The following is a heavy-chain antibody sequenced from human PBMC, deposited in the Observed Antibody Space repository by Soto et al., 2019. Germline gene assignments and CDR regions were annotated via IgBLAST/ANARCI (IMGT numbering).Heavy chain of an antibody. CDR2: ISGSGGSA. Sequence: GGSLRLSCAASGFTFSSYAMSWVRQAPGKGLEWVSAISGSGGSAYYADSVKGRFTISRDISKNSLYLQVNSLRAEDTAVYYCAKALSSSWYQFDYWGQGTLVTVSS. V-gene: IGHV3-23*01. CDR1: GFTFSSYA. D-gene: IGHD6-13*01. CDR3: AKALSSSWYQFDY. J-gene: IGHJ4*02.